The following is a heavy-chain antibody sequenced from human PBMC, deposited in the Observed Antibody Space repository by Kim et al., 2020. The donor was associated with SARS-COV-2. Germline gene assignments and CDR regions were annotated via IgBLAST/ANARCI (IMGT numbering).Heavy chain of an antibody. Sequence: GGSLRLSCAASGFTFSSYWMSWVRQAPGKGLEWVANIKQDGSEKYYVDSVKGRFTISRDNAKNSLYLQMNSLRAEDTAVYYCARDGYDNVWGGYHVIDFWGQGTMVTVSS. V-gene: IGHV3-7*01. D-gene: IGHD3-16*02. CDR3: ARDGYDNVWGGYHVIDF. J-gene: IGHJ4*03. CDR2: IKQDGSEK. CDR1: GFTFSSYW.